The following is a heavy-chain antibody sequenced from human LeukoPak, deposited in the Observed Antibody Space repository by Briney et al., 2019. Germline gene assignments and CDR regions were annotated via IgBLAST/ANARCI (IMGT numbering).Heavy chain of an antibody. CDR3: ARYCSSTSCPRGIAAAGTDY. Sequence: SEILSLTCTVSGGSISSGDYYWSWIRQPPGKGLEWIGCIYYSGSTYYNPSLKSRVTISVDTSKNQFSLKLSSVTAADTAVYYCARYCSSTSCPRGIAAAGTDYWGQGTLVTVSS. CDR1: GGSISSGDYY. CDR2: IYYSGST. J-gene: IGHJ4*02. D-gene: IGHD6-13*01. V-gene: IGHV4-30-4*01.